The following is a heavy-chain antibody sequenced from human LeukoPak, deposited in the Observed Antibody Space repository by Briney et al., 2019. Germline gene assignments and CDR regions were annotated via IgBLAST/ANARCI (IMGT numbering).Heavy chain of an antibody. CDR3: ARDYSSYGPGYYFDY. CDR2: INHSGST. CDR1: GGSFSGYY. D-gene: IGHD6-6*01. Sequence: SETLSLTCAVYGGSFSGYYWSWIRQPPGKGLEWIGEINHSGSTNYNPSLKSRVTISVDTSKNQFSLKLSSVTAADTAVYYCARDYSSYGPGYYFDYWGQGTLVTVSS. J-gene: IGHJ4*02. V-gene: IGHV4-34*01.